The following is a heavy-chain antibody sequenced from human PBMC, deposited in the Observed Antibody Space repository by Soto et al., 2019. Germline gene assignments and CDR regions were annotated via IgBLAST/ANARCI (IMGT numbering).Heavy chain of an antibody. V-gene: IGHV3-23*01. CDR1: GFTFSSYA. CDR2: ISGSGGST. Sequence: GGSLRLSCAASGFTFSSYAMSWVRQAPGKGLEWVSAISGSGGSTYYADSVKGRFTISRDNSKNTLYLQMNSLRAEDTAVYYCAKKFKDSDSSSWYRHYYYYYGMDVWGQGTTVTVS. CDR3: AKKFKDSDSSSWYRHYYYYYGMDV. J-gene: IGHJ6*02. D-gene: IGHD6-13*01.